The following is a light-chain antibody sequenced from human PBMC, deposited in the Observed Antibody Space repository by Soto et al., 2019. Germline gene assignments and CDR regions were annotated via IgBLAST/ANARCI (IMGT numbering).Light chain of an antibody. J-gene: IGKJ1*01. CDR2: SAS. CDR1: QSISSY. V-gene: IGKV1-39*01. CDR3: QQSYTTPWT. Sequence: DLQMTQSPSSLSASVGDRVTITCRASQSISSYLNWYHQKPGKAPKLRIYSASSLQSGVTSRFIGSGAGTDFTLTISSLQPEDFATYYCQQSYTTPWTFGQGTKVEIK.